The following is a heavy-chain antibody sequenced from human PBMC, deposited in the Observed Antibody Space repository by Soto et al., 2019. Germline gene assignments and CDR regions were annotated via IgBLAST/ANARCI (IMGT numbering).Heavy chain of an antibody. Sequence: SETLSLTCTVSGGSISSSSYSWGWFRQPPGKGLEWIGSIYYSGSTYYHPSLKSRVTISVDTSKNQFSLKLSSVTAADTAVYYCARTDYDILAGYRKLFDYWGQGSLVTVSS. J-gene: IGHJ4*02. V-gene: IGHV4-39*01. CDR1: GGSISSSSYS. CDR2: IYYSGST. CDR3: ARTDYDILAGYRKLFDY. D-gene: IGHD3-9*01.